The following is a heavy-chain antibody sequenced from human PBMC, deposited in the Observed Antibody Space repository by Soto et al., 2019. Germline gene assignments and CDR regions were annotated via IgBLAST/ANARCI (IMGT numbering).Heavy chain of an antibody. V-gene: IGHV4-30-4*01. D-gene: IGHD3-22*01. CDR1: GGSISSGDYY. Sequence: QVQLQETGPGLVKPSETLSLTCTVSGGSISSGDYYWSWIRQSPGKGLEWIGYSHHSGSTYYNPSLKTRATRSVDSSRNQFSLKLTSVTAADTAVYYCAREYNKSGYRRLDPWGQGTLVTVSS. CDR2: SHHSGST. CDR3: AREYNKSGYRRLDP. J-gene: IGHJ5*02.